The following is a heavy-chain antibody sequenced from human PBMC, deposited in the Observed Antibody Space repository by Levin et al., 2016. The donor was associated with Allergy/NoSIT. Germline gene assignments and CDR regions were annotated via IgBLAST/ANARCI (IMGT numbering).Heavy chain of an antibody. D-gene: IGHD6-6*01. CDR2: ISYSGKT. CDR3: ARLRMAARPGMRFDP. Sequence: SETLSLTCTVSGGSISSHSYHWGWIRQPPGKGLEWIGSISYSGKTYYNPSLKSRVTISVDRSKNQFSLKLSSVTAADTAVYYCARLRMAARPGMRFDPWGQGTLVTVSS. J-gene: IGHJ5*02. V-gene: IGHV4-39*07. CDR1: GGSISSHSYH.